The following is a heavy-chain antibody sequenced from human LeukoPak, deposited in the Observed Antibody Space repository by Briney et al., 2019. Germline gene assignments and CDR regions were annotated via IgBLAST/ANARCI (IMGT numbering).Heavy chain of an antibody. CDR3: AKGVWLRFYYFDY. D-gene: IGHD5-12*01. CDR1: GGSISSYY. V-gene: IGHV4-59*01. Sequence: PSETLSLTCTVSGGSISSYYWSWIRQPPGKGLEWIGYIYYSGSTNYNPSLKSRVTISVDTSKNQFSLKLSSVTAADTAVYYCAKGVWLRFYYFDYWGQGALVTVSS. J-gene: IGHJ4*02. CDR2: IYYSGST.